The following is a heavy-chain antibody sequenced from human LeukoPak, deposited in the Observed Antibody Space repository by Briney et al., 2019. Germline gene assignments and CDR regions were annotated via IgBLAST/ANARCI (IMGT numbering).Heavy chain of an antibody. D-gene: IGHD3-10*01. CDR3: ARDRMVRGVIKAPYGMDV. V-gene: IGHV1-3*01. CDR1: GYTFTSYA. J-gene: IGHJ6*02. Sequence: ASVKVSCKASGYTFTSYAMHWVRQAPGQRLEWMGWINAGNGNTKYSQKFQGRVTITRDNSASTAYMELSSLRSEDTAVYYCARDRMVRGVIKAPYGMDVWGQGTTVTVSS. CDR2: INAGNGNT.